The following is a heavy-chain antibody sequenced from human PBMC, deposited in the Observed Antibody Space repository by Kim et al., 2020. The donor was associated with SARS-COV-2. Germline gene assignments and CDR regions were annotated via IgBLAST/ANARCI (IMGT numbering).Heavy chain of an antibody. Sequence: GGSLRLSCAVSGFTFSSCWMSWVRQAPGKGLERVANIKPDGSDKYYVDSVKGRFTISRDNAKNSLFLQMNGLRAEDTAVYFCAGVGDTTYWGQGTLVTVSS. J-gene: IGHJ4*02. CDR2: IKPDGSDK. D-gene: IGHD1-26*01. V-gene: IGHV3-7*01. CDR3: AGVGDTTY. CDR1: GFTFSSCW.